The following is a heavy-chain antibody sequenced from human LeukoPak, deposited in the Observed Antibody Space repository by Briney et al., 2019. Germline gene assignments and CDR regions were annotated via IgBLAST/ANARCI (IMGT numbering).Heavy chain of an antibody. Sequence: PGGSLRLSCTASGFTFSSYEMNWVCQAPGKGLEWVSHISSSGTIIYYADSVKGRFTISRDNAKNTLYLQMNSLRAEDTAVYYCARADDGANSWVNYWGQGTLVTVSS. V-gene: IGHV3-48*03. CDR1: GFTFSSYE. D-gene: IGHD4-23*01. CDR3: ARADDGANSWVNY. CDR2: ISSSGTII. J-gene: IGHJ4*02.